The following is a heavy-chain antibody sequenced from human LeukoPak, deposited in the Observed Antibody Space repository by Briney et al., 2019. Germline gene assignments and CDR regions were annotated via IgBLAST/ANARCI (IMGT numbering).Heavy chain of an antibody. J-gene: IGHJ6*02. V-gene: IGHV1-46*01. CDR2: INPSGGST. D-gene: IGHD3-3*01. CDR1: GGTFSSYA. CDR3: ARDRITIFGVVPPYGMDV. Sequence: ASVKVSCKASGGTFSSYAISWVRQAPGQGLEWMGIINPSGGSTSYAQKFQGRVTMTRDTSTSTVYMELSSLRSEDTAVYYCARDRITIFGVVPPYGMDVWGQGTTVTVSS.